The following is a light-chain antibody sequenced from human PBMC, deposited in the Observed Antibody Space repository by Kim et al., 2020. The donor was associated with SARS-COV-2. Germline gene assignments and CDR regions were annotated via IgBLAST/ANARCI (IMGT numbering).Light chain of an antibody. Sequence: GSPGDRATFSARASRSVNKNLAWYLRRPGPAPRLLFYSASTRATGTPVMFTGSGYGTEFALTITSLQSEDFAVYYCQQYNQCPLTFGGGAKVDIK. CDR3: QQYNQCPLT. CDR1: RSVNKN. J-gene: IGKJ4*01. V-gene: IGKV3-15*01. CDR2: SAS.